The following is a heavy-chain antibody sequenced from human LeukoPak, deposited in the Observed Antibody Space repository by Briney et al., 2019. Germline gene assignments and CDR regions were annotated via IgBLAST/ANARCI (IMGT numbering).Heavy chain of an antibody. CDR2: IYYSGST. CDR1: GGSISSSNYY. D-gene: IGHD2/OR15-2a*01. V-gene: IGHV4-39*01. CDR3: ARLSCKDTPLEVDP. J-gene: IGHJ5*02. Sequence: SETLSLTCTVSGGSISSSNYYWGWIRQPPGKGLEWIGSIYYSGSTYYNPSLKSRVTISVDTSKNQFSLKLSSVTAADTAVYYCARLSCKDTPLEVDPWGQGTLVTVSS.